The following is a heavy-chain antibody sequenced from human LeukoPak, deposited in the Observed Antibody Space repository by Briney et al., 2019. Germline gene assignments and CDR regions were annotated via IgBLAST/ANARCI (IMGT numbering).Heavy chain of an antibody. J-gene: IGHJ4*02. Sequence: PSETLSLTCAVYGGSFSGYYWSWIRQPPGKGLEWIGEINHSGSTNYNPSLKSRVTISVDTSKNQFSLKLSSVTAADTAVYYCARGSSTVTTFSDWGQGTLVTVSS. CDR2: INHSGST. D-gene: IGHD4-17*01. CDR3: ARGSSTVTTFSD. CDR1: GGSFSGYY. V-gene: IGHV4-34*01.